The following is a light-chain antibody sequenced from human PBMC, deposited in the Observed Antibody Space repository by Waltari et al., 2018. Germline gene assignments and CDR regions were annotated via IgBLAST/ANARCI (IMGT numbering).Light chain of an antibody. CDR3: SSYTSSSTLGV. CDR2: DVS. J-gene: IGLJ2*01. V-gene: IGLV2-14*01. Sequence: QSALTQPASVSGSPGQSIPISCTGPSSDVGGYNYFSRYQQHPGKAPKLMIYDVSNRPSGVSNRFSGSKSGNTASLTISGLQAEDEADYYCSSYTSSSTLGVFGGGTKLTVL. CDR1: SSDVGGYNY.